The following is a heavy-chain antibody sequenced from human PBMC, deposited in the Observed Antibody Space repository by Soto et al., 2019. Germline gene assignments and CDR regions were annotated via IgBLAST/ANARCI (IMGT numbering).Heavy chain of an antibody. J-gene: IGHJ5*01. CDR3: TKDPYQLMVYTFDF. Sequence: EVQLVESGGGLVQPGRSLRLSCAACGFAFGDYAMHWVRQTPGKGLEWVSAISWNSGSRAYADSVKGRFSISRDNAKNSLYLQMNSLRPEDTALYYCTKDPYQLMVYTFDFWGQGTQVTVSS. CDR1: GFAFGDYA. D-gene: IGHD2-8*01. V-gene: IGHV3-9*01. CDR2: ISWNSGSR.